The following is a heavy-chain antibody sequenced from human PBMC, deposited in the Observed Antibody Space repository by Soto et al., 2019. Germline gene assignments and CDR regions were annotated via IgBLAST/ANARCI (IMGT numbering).Heavy chain of an antibody. V-gene: IGHV1-46*03. CDR3: ARAHCSGGSCYSFVPWYFDL. CDR1: GYTFTSYY. CDR2: INPSGGST. J-gene: IGHJ2*01. D-gene: IGHD2-15*01. Sequence: QVQLVQSGAEVKKPGASVKVSCKASGYTFTSYYMHWVRQAPGQGLEWMGIINPSGGSTSYAQKFQGRVTMTRDTSTSTVYMELSSLRSEDTAVYYCARAHCSGGSCYSFVPWYFDLWGRGTLVTVSS.